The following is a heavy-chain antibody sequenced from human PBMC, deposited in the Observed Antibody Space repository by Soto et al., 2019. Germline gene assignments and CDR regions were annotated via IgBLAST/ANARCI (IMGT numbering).Heavy chain of an antibody. CDR3: ASESLLAASSNWFDP. D-gene: IGHD6-13*01. Sequence: GESLKISCKGSGYSFTSYWISWVRQMPGKGLEWMGRIDPSDSYTNYSPSFQGHVTISADKSISTAYLQWSSLKASDTAMYYCASESLLAASSNWFDPWGQGTLVTFSS. CDR1: GYSFTSYW. V-gene: IGHV5-10-1*01. J-gene: IGHJ5*02. CDR2: IDPSDSYT.